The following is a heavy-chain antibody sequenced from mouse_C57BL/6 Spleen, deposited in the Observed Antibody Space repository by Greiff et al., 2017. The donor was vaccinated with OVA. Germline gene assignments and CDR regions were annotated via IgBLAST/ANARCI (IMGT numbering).Heavy chain of an antibody. CDR3: ARADDGYQYYFDY. D-gene: IGHD2-3*01. Sequence: VQLQQSGPELVKPGDSVKISCKASGYSFTGYFMNWVMQSHGKSLEWIGRINPYNGDTFYNQKFKGKATLTVDKSSSTAHMELRSLTSEDSAVYYCARADDGYQYYFDYWGQGTTLTVSS. CDR2: INPYNGDT. J-gene: IGHJ2*01. V-gene: IGHV1-20*01. CDR1: GYSFTGYF.